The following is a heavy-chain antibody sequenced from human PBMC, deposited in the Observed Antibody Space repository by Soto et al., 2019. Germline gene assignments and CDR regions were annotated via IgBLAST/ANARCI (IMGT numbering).Heavy chain of an antibody. J-gene: IGHJ6*03. CDR1: GYTFTGYY. CDR2: INPNSGET. V-gene: IGHV1-2*04. CDR3: ARGGGLNYYSDIDV. Sequence: QVQLVQSGAEVKKPGASVKVSCKASGYTFTGYYMHWMRQAPGQGLEWMGWINPNSGETDYAQNFQGWVTMTRDMSISTDYMELSRLKSNDKAVYYCARGGGLNYYSDIDVWGKGTTVTVSS.